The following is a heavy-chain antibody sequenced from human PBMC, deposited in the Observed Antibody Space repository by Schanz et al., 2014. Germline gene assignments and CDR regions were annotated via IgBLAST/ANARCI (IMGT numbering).Heavy chain of an antibody. Sequence: EVQLVESGGGLVQPGGSLRLSCAASGFTFRTYLMNWVRQAPGKGLEWVGRIENNANGATTDYAAPVKGRFTVSRDDSRNTLYLQMNTLRTDDTALYYCTTFNNRDALYIWGQGTMVSVSS. V-gene: IGHV3-15*04. CDR1: GFTFRTYL. J-gene: IGHJ3*02. CDR3: TTFNNRDALYI. CDR2: IENNANGATT. D-gene: IGHD1-20*01.